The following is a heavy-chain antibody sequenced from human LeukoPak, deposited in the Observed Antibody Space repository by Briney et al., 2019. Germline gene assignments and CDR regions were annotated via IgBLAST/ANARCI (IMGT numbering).Heavy chain of an antibody. J-gene: IGHJ4*02. CDR1: GDAISSYY. CDR3: ATGYSSTWYYFDY. V-gene: IGHV4-59*01. D-gene: IGHD6-13*01. CDR2: IYHSGST. Sequence: SETLSLTCTVSGDAISSYYWSWIRQPPGKGLEWIGYIYHSGSTNYNPSLKSRVTISADTSKDQFSLKLASVTAADTAVYYCATGYSSTWYYFDYWGQGTLVTVSS.